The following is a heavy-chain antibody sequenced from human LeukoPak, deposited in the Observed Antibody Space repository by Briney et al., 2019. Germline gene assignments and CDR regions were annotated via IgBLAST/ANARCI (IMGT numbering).Heavy chain of an antibody. CDR3: ARDQGYYYGSGSSRHAFDI. Sequence: GGSLRLSCAASGFTFSSYAMHWVRQAPGKGLEWVAVISYDGSNKYYADSVKGRFTISRDNSKNTLYLQMNSLRAEDTAVYYCARDQGYYYGSGSSRHAFDIWGQGTMVTVSS. CDR1: GFTFSSYA. J-gene: IGHJ3*02. D-gene: IGHD3-10*01. V-gene: IGHV3-30-3*01. CDR2: ISYDGSNK.